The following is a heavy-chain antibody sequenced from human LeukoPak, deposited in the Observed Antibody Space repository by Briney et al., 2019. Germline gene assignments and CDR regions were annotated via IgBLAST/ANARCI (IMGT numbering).Heavy chain of an antibody. D-gene: IGHD2-15*01. CDR1: GVTFNTYW. CDR3: ARDDSCTDSSCYSSY. Sequence: PGGSLRLSSAGSGVTFNTYWMLWLRQAPGKGLEWVASIKKDGSEKYYVDSVKGRFTISRDNAKNSLYLQVNSLRAEDTAVYFCARDDSCTDSSCYSSYWGQGTLVTVSS. J-gene: IGHJ4*02. V-gene: IGHV3-7*04. CDR2: IKKDGSEK.